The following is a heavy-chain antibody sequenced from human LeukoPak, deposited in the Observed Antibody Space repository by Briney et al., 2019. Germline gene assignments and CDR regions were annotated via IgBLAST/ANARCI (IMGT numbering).Heavy chain of an antibody. J-gene: IGHJ5*02. D-gene: IGHD2-2*01. V-gene: IGHV4-31*03. Sequence: SQTLSLTCTVSGGSISSGGDYWSWIRQHPGKGLEWIGYIYYSGSTYYNPSLRSRVTMSVDTSKNQFSLKLSSLTAADTAVYYCARLVVPAAIGSNWFDPWGQGTLVTVSS. CDR3: ARLVVPAAIGSNWFDP. CDR1: GGSISSGGDY. CDR2: IYYSGST.